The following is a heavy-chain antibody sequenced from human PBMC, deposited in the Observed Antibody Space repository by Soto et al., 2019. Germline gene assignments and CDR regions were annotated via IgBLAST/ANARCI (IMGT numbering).Heavy chain of an antibody. CDR1: GLTFSSYA. D-gene: IGHD3-3*01. V-gene: IGHV3-23*01. CDR3: AKDRDYDYWSGPIDY. J-gene: IGHJ4*02. Sequence: GGSLRLSCAASGLTFSSYAMSWVRQAPGKGLEWVSAISGTGGSTYYADSVKGRFTISRDNSKNKLYLQMDSLRAEDTAVYYCAKDRDYDYWSGPIDYWGQGTLVTVSS. CDR2: ISGTGGST.